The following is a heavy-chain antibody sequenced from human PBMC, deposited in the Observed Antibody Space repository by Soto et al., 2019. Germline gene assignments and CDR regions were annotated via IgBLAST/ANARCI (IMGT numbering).Heavy chain of an antibody. J-gene: IGHJ6*02. CDR2: ISYDGSNK. Sequence: PGGCLRLSCAASGFTFSSYAMHWVRQAPGKGLEWVAVISYDGSNKYYADSVKGRFTISRDNSKNTLYLQMNSLRAEDTAVYYCARDFLNSLYNWNYYYYYGMDVWGQGTTVTVSS. D-gene: IGHD1-20*01. CDR1: GFTFSSYA. V-gene: IGHV3-30-3*01. CDR3: ARDFLNSLYNWNYYYYYGMDV.